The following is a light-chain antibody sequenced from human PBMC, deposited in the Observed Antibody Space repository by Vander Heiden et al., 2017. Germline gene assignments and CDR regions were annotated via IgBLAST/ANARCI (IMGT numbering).Light chain of an antibody. CDR2: VNSDGTH. J-gene: IGLJ2*01. CDR1: SGHNGYA. CDR3: QTWGSDIVL. V-gene: IGLV4-69*01. Sequence: QLVLTHSPSASASLGASVTLTCTRSSGHNGYAIAWHQQQPQKGPRYWMKVNSDGTHFKGDGIPDRFSGSSSGAERYLTISSLQSEDEADYHCQTWGSDIVLFGGGTKLTVL.